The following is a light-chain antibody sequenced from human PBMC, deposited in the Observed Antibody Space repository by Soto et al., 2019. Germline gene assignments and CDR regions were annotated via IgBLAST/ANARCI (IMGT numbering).Light chain of an antibody. J-gene: IGKJ1*01. Sequence: EVLLTQSPATLSLSPGERATFSCGASQSVSSNLAWYQQKPGQAPRLLIYGASTRATGIPARFSGSGSETEFNLTISSLQSEDFAVYYCQQYNNWTPWTFGQGTKV. V-gene: IGKV3-15*01. CDR1: QSVSSN. CDR2: GAS. CDR3: QQYNNWTPWT.